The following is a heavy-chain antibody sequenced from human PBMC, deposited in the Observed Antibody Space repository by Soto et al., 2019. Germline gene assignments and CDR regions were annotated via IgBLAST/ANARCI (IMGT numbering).Heavy chain of an antibody. CDR1: GDSVSTTSAA. J-gene: IGHJ3*01. CDR2: TYYRSKWYS. V-gene: IGHV6-1*01. D-gene: IGHD3-16*01. Sequence: SPTLSLTCVISGDSVSTTSAAWNLIRQSPSRGLEWLGRTYYRSKWYSDYAVSVERLIIINTDTSKNKFSLQLNSVTPADTAVYYCARALINSHRAFDLWGQGTMVTVSS. CDR3: ARALINSHRAFDL.